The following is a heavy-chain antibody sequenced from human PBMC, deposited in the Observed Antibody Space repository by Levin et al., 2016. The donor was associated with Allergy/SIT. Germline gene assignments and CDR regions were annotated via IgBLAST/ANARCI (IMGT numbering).Heavy chain of an antibody. CDR2: INPNSGGT. V-gene: IGHV1-2*02. CDR3: ARDLAAAALNWYFDL. Sequence: ASVKVSCKASGYTFTGYYMHWVRQAPGQGLEWMGWINPNSGGTNYAQKFQGRVTMTRDTSISTAYMELSRLRSDDTAIYYCARDLAAAALNWYFDLWGRGTLVTVSS. J-gene: IGHJ2*01. D-gene: IGHD6-13*01. CDR1: GYTFTGYY.